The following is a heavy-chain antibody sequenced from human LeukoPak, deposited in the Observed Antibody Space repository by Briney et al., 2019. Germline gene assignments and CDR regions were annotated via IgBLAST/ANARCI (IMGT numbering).Heavy chain of an antibody. CDR3: ATSGAWGGPDDY. Sequence: ASVKVSCKVSGYTLTELSMHWVRQAPGKGLEWMGGFDPEDGETIYAQKFQGRVTMTEDTSTDTAYMELSSLRSEDTAVYYCATSGAWGGPDDYWGQGTLVTVSS. J-gene: IGHJ4*02. CDR2: FDPEDGET. CDR1: GYTLTELS. D-gene: IGHD3-10*01. V-gene: IGHV1-24*01.